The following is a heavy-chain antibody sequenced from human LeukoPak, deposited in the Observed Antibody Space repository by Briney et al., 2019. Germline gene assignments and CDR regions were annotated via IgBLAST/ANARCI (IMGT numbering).Heavy chain of an antibody. D-gene: IGHD3-3*01. CDR1: GYSFVSHW. J-gene: IGHJ4*02. CDR3: ARLNGRSGYYAGY. V-gene: IGHV5-51*01. Sequence: GESLKISCKASGYSFVSHWIVWVRQMPGKGLEWLGIIYPGDSDTRYSPSFQGQVTISADKSISTAYLQWSSLKASDTAMYYCARLNGRSGYYAGYWGQGTLVTVSS. CDR2: IYPGDSDT.